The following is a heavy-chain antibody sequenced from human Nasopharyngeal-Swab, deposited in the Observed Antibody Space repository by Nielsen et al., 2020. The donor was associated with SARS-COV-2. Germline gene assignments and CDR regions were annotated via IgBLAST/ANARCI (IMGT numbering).Heavy chain of an antibody. Sequence: SVKVSCKASGGTFSSYAISWVRQAPGQGLEWMGGIIPIFGTANYAQKFQGRVTITADESTSTAYMELSSLRSEDTAVYYCARDRGAVARNYYYYGMDVWGQGTTVTDSS. CDR3: ARDRGAVARNYYYYGMDV. D-gene: IGHD6-19*01. CDR1: GGTFSSYA. CDR2: IIPIFGTA. J-gene: IGHJ6*02. V-gene: IGHV1-69*13.